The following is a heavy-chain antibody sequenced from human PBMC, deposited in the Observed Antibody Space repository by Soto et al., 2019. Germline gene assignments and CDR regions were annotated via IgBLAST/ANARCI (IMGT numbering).Heavy chain of an antibody. J-gene: IGHJ4*02. CDR3: ARVREYQLPAYFDY. D-gene: IGHD2-2*01. Sequence: SETLSLTCTVSGGSISSYYWSWIRQPPGKGLEWIGYIYYSGSTYYNPSLKSRVTISVDTSKNQFSLKLSSVTAADTAVYYCARVREYQLPAYFDYWGQGTLVTVSS. CDR2: IYYSGST. CDR1: GGSISSYY. V-gene: IGHV4-59*12.